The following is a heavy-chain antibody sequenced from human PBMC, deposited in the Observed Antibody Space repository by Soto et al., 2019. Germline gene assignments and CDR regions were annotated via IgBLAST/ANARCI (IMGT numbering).Heavy chain of an antibody. V-gene: IGHV1-69*13. CDR2: IIPIFGTA. Sequence: SVKVSCKASGGTFSSYAISWVRQAPGQGLEWMGGIIPIFGTANYAQKFQGRVTITADESTSTAYMELSSLRSEDTAVYYCARVWQLPGEYYYYYGMDVWGQGTTVTVSS. D-gene: IGHD3-10*01. CDR1: GGTFSSYA. J-gene: IGHJ6*02. CDR3: ARVWQLPGEYYYYYGMDV.